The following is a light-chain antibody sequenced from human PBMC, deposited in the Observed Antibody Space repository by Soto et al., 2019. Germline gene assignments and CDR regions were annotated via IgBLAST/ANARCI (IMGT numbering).Light chain of an antibody. CDR2: LNSDGSH. Sequence: QPVLTQSPSASASLGASVKLTCTLSSGHSSYAIAWHQQQPEKGPRYLMKLNSDGSHSKGDGIPDRFSGSSSGAERYLTISSLQYEDEADYYCQTWGTGGVVFGGGTKLTVL. CDR3: QTWGTGGVV. V-gene: IGLV4-69*01. J-gene: IGLJ2*01. CDR1: SGHSSYA.